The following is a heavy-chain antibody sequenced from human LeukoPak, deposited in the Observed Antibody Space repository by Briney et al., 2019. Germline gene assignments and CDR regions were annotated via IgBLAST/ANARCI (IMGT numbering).Heavy chain of an antibody. CDR3: ARGGRHDILAGYYIFDY. Sequence: GAAVKVSFKASGGTFNINAISWGRQAPGQGLEWMGGFIPIFGTANYAQKFQGRVTITADKSTSTAYMEMSSLRAEDTAVYYCARGGRHDILAGYYIFDYWGQGTLVTVSS. D-gene: IGHD3-9*01. V-gene: IGHV1-69*06. CDR1: GGTFNINA. CDR2: FIPIFGTA. J-gene: IGHJ4*02.